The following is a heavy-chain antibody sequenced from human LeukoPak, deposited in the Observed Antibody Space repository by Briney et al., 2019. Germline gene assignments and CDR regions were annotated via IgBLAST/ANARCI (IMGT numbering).Heavy chain of an antibody. V-gene: IGHV4-59*01. Sequence: SETLSLTCTVSGGSISSYYWSWIRQPPGKGLEWIGYIYYSGSTNYNPSLKSRVTISVDTSKNQFSLKLSSVTAADTAVYYCARARGYSSPHAFDYWGQGTLVTVSS. J-gene: IGHJ4*02. D-gene: IGHD6-13*01. CDR2: IYYSGST. CDR3: ARARGYSSPHAFDY. CDR1: GGSISSYY.